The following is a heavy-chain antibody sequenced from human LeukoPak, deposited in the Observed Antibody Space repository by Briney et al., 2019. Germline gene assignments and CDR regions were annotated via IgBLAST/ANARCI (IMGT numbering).Heavy chain of an antibody. J-gene: IGHJ4*02. V-gene: IGHV3-30*02. D-gene: IGHD3-10*01. CDR1: GFTFGSYT. CDR2: IRYDGSNK. Sequence: GGSLRLSCAASGFTFGSYTMHWVRQAPGKGLEWVAFIRYDGSNKYYADSVKGRFTISRDNSKNTLYLQMNSLRAEDTAVYYCATTSGFYGSGSFDYWGQGTLVTVSS. CDR3: ATTSGFYGSGSFDY.